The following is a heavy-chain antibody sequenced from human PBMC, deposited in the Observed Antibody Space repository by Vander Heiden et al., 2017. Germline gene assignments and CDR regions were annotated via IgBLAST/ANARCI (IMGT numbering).Heavy chain of an antibody. CDR1: GGSISSSSYS. CDR2: INYSGRT. V-gene: IGHV4-39*01. D-gene: IGHD3-3*01. CDR3: ARQGYDFWSGYSPTGWFDP. J-gene: IGHJ5*02. Sequence: QLQLQESGPGLVKPSETLSLPCPVSGGSISSSSYSGGWIRQPPGKGLEWIGSINYSGRTYYNPSLKSRVTISVDTSKNQFSLKLSSVTAADTAVYYCARQGYDFWSGYSPTGWFDPWGQGTLVTVSS.